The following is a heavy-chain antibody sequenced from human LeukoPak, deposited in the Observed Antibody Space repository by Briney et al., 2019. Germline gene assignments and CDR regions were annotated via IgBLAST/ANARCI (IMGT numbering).Heavy chain of an antibody. CDR2: ISYDGSNK. CDR3: AKQRGYSYGYEY. J-gene: IGHJ4*02. Sequence: GGSLRLSCAASGFTFSSYGMHWVRQASGKGLEWVAVISYDGSNKYYADSVKGRFTISRDNYKNTLYLQMNSLRAEDTAVYYCAKQRGYSYGYEYWGQGTLVTVSS. D-gene: IGHD5-18*01. CDR1: GFTFSSYG. V-gene: IGHV3-30*18.